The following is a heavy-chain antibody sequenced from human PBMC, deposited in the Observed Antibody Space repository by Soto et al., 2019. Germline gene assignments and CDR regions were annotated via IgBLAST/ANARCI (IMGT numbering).Heavy chain of an antibody. CDR2: ISYDGSNK. D-gene: IGHD3-10*01. CDR1: GFTFSSYG. CDR3: AKEYGSGSPPYYFDY. J-gene: IGHJ4*02. Sequence: AGGSLRLSCAASGFTFSSYGMHWVRQAPGKGLEWVAVISYDGSNKYYADSVKGRFTISRDNSKNTLYLQMNSLRAEDTAVYYCAKEYGSGSPPYYFDYWGQGTLVTVSS. V-gene: IGHV3-30*18.